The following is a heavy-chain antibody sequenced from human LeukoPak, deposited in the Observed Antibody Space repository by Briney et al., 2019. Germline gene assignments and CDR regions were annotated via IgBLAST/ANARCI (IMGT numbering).Heavy chain of an antibody. CDR1: GYTFTSYG. J-gene: IGHJ5*02. CDR2: ISAYNGNT. CDR3: ARDGDVNQLWFGETNWFDP. D-gene: IGHD3-10*01. Sequence: ASVKVSCKASGYTFTSYGISWVRQAPGQGLEWMGWISAYNGNTNYAQKLQGRVTMTTDTSTSTAYMELRSLRSDDTAVYYCARDGDVNQLWFGETNWFDPWGQGTLVTVSS. V-gene: IGHV1-18*01.